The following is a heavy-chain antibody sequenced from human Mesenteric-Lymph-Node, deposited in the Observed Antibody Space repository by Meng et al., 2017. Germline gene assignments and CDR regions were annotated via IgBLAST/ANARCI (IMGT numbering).Heavy chain of an antibody. D-gene: IGHD4-23*01. CDR1: GFTLSDHY. J-gene: IGHJ4*02. Sequence: EVQLVESGGGSVQRGGSLRLSGAASGFTLSDHYMDWVRQAPGKGLEWVGRSRDKSRSDTTEYAASVKGRFTISRDDSQNSLFLQMNSLKTEDTAVYYCATGLSGGNDVGYWGQGTLVTVSS. CDR3: ATGLSGGNDVGY. CDR2: SRDKSRSDTT. V-gene: IGHV3-72*01.